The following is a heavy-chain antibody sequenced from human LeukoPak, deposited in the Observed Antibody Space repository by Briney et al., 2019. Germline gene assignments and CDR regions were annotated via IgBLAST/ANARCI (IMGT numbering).Heavy chain of an antibody. CDR3: ARGRVPRPRVYCSSTSCPEYFQH. V-gene: IGHV4-34*01. CDR2: INHSGST. J-gene: IGHJ1*01. CDR1: GGSFSGYY. Sequence: SETPSLTCAVYGGSFSGYYWSWIRQPPGKGLEWTGEINHSGSTNYNPSLKSRVTISVDTSKNQFSLKLSSVTAADTAVYYCARGRVPRPRVYCSSTSCPEYFQHWGQGTLVTVSS. D-gene: IGHD2-2*01.